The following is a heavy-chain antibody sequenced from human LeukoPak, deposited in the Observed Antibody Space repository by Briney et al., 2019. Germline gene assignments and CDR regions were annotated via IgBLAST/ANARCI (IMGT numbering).Heavy chain of an antibody. CDR2: ISYDGSNK. V-gene: IGHV3-30*04. Sequence: LPGRSLRLSCAASGFTFSSYAMHWVRQAPGKGLEGVAVISYDGSNKYYADSVKGRFTISRDNAKNSLYLQMNSLRAEDTAVYYGARDPSVVVVAAPPENFDYWGQGTLVTVSS. CDR1: GFTFSSYA. D-gene: IGHD2-15*01. CDR3: ARDPSVVVVAAPPENFDY. J-gene: IGHJ4*02.